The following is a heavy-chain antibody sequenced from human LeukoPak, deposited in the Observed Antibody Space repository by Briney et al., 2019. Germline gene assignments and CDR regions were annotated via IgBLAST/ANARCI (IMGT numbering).Heavy chain of an antibody. CDR2: IYSGGST. D-gene: IGHD3-3*01. J-gene: IGHJ4*02. CDR1: GFTVSSNY. V-gene: IGHV3-66*02. CDR3: GVVTDYDFWGGYLY. Sequence: GGSLRLSCAASGFTVSSNYMSWVRQAPGKGLEWVSVIYSGGSTYYADSVKGRFTISRDNSKNTLYLQMNSLRAEDTAVYYCGVVTDYDFWGGYLYWGQGTLVTDSS.